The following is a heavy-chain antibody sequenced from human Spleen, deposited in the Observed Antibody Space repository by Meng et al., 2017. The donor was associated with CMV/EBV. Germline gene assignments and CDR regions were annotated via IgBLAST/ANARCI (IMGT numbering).Heavy chain of an antibody. CDR3: ARTGGFSYGLSFDY. CDR1: GGSFNDYY. J-gene: IGHJ4*02. CDR2: IYYSGST. D-gene: IGHD5-18*01. V-gene: IGHV4-34*01. Sequence: SETLSLTCAVYGGSFNDYYWSWIRQSPGKGLEWIGCIYYSGSTYYNPSLKSRLTISVDTSRNQFSLKLSSVTAADTAVYYCARTGGFSYGLSFDYWGQGALVTVSS.